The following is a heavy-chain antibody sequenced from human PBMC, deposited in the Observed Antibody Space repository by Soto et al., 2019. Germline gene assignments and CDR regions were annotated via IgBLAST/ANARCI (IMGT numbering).Heavy chain of an antibody. D-gene: IGHD2-2*01. CDR3: ARGPTPPRIVVVPAAPRGIMDV. CDR2: IIHSGST. Sequence: SETLSLTCAVYGGSFSGYYWSWIRQPPGKGLEWIGEIIHSGSTNYNPSLKSRVTISVDTSKNQFSLKLSSVTAADTAVYYCARGPTPPRIVVVPAAPRGIMDVWGKGATVTVSS. CDR1: GGSFSGYY. J-gene: IGHJ6*03. V-gene: IGHV4-34*01.